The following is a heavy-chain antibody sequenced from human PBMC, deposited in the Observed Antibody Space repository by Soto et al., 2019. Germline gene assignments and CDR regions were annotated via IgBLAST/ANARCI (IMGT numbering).Heavy chain of an antibody. J-gene: IGHJ4*02. CDR3: AGRCDSTTCLGHFDY. V-gene: IGHV1-69*06. CDR2: ILPIFATP. CDR1: EGTFNNYV. D-gene: IGHD2-2*01. Sequence: QVQLVQSGGEVKKPGSSVKVSCKASEGTFNNYVVNWVRQAPGQGLEWMGGILPIFATPKYAQKFQGRVMITADKSTSTAYMELTSLRSADTAVYYCAGRCDSTTCLGHFDYWGQGTLVTVAS.